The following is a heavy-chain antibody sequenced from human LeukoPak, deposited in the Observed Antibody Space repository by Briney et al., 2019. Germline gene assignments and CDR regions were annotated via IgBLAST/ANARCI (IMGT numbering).Heavy chain of an antibody. J-gene: IGHJ3*02. CDR3: ARGVILTVVTPKAFDI. V-gene: IGHV3-7*01. Sequence: GGSLRLSCAASGFTFSSYSMSWVRQAPGKGLEWVANIKQDGSEKYYVDSVKGRFTISRDNAKNSLYLQMNSLRAEDTAVYYCARGVILTVVTPKAFDIWGQGTMVTVSS. CDR1: GFTFSSYS. CDR2: IKQDGSEK. D-gene: IGHD4-23*01.